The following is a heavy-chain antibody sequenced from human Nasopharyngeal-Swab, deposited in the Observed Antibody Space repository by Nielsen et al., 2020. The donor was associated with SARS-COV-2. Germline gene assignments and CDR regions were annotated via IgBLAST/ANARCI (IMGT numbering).Heavy chain of an antibody. Sequence: GESLKISCAASGFTFSSYGMHWVRQAPGKGLEWVAVIWYDGSNKYYADSVKGRFTISRDNSKNTLYLQMNSLSAEDTAVYYCARAYSPADYGMDVWGQGTTVTVSS. D-gene: IGHD5-12*01. J-gene: IGHJ6*02. CDR1: GFTFSSYG. CDR2: IWYDGSNK. CDR3: ARAYSPADYGMDV. V-gene: IGHV3-33*01.